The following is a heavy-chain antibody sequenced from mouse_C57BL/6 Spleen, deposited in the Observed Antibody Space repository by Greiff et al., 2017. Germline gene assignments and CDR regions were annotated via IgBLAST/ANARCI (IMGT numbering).Heavy chain of an antibody. Sequence: VQLQQSGPELVKPGASVKISCKASGYAFSSSWMNWVKQRPGKGLEWIGRNYPGDGDTNYNGKFKGKATLTADKSSSTAYMQLSSLTSEDSAVYFCARLSLAMDYWGQGTSVTVSS. J-gene: IGHJ4*01. CDR1: GYAFSSSW. CDR2: NYPGDGDT. CDR3: ARLSLAMDY. V-gene: IGHV1-82*01.